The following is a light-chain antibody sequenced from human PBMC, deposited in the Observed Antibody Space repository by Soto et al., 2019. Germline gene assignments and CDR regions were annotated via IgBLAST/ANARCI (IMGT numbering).Light chain of an antibody. V-gene: IGKV1-6*01. CDR2: AAC. J-gene: IGKJ1*01. Sequence: AIQMTQSPSSLSASVGDRVTITCRASQGIRNDLGWYQQKPGKAPKLLIYAACSLQSGVPSRFSGSGSGTDFTLTISSLQPEDFATYYCLQDYNYWTFGQGTKVEIK. CDR3: LQDYNYWT. CDR1: QGIRND.